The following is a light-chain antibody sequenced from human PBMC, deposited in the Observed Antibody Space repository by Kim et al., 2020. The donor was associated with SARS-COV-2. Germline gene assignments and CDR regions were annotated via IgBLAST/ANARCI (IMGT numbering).Light chain of an antibody. Sequence: QSALTQPPSASGSPGQSVTISCTGTSSDIGDYKYVSWYQQHPGKAPKLMIYEVSKWSSGVPDRFSGSKSGNTASLTVSGLQAEDEADYYCSSYAGSNNWVFGGGTQLTVL. J-gene: IGLJ3*02. V-gene: IGLV2-8*01. CDR3: SSYAGSNNWV. CDR1: SSDIGDYKY. CDR2: EVS.